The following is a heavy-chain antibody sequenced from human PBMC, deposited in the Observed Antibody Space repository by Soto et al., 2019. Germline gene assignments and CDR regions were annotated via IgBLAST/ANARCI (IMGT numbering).Heavy chain of an antibody. CDR1: GFAFSSYN. Sequence: GGSLRLSCAASGFAFSSYNMNWVRQAPGRGLEWVSSITYSYNYIYYADSVKGRFTISRDNAKNTLYLQMKSLRADDMAVFYCAKKGVHYDSSGYYYVYFDYWGQGTLVTVSS. D-gene: IGHD3-22*01. CDR3: AKKGVHYDSSGYYYVYFDY. CDR2: ITYSYNYI. J-gene: IGHJ4*02. V-gene: IGHV3-21*01.